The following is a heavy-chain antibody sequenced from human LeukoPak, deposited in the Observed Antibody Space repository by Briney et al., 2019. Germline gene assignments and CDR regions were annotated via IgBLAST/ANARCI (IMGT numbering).Heavy chain of an antibody. Sequence: SGGSLRLSCAASGFTFSSYSMNWVRQAPGKGLEWVSYISSSSSTIYYADSVKGRFTISRDNAKDSLYLQMNSLRAEDTAVYYCARDTGEAIYPYNLYCSSTSCYDSHFDYWGQGTLVTVSS. J-gene: IGHJ4*02. CDR2: ISSSSSTI. D-gene: IGHD2-2*01. CDR3: ARDTGEAIYPYNLYCSSTSCYDSHFDY. CDR1: GFTFSSYS. V-gene: IGHV3-48*04.